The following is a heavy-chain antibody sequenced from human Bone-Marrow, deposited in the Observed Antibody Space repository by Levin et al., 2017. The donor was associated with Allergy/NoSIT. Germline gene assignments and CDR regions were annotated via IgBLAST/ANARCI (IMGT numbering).Heavy chain of an antibody. J-gene: IGHJ4*02. CDR2: IFTVGST. Sequence: PSETLSLTCSVSGGSISSGSHYWTWIRQPAGKGLEWIGCIFTVGSTNYNPSLKSRATISLDTSKDQTSLRPTSVTAAATAVYYCARGGRYFEWLSHFDSWGQGKLVIVSS. CDR1: GGSISSGSHY. D-gene: IGHD3-9*01. CDR3: ARGGRYFEWLSHFDS. V-gene: IGHV4-61*02.